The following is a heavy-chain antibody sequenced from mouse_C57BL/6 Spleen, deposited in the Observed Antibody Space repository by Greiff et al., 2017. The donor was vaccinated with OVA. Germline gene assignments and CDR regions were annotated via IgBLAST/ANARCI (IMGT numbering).Heavy chain of an antibody. CDR2: IDPETGGT. CDR1: GYTFTDYE. V-gene: IGHV1-15*01. Sequence: VQLQQSGAELVRPGASVTLSCKASGYTFTDYEMHWVKQTPVHGLEWIGAIDPETGGTAYNQKFKGKAILTADKSSSTAYMELRSLTSEDSAVYYCTRATGGSSYGYFDYWGQGTTLTVSS. J-gene: IGHJ2*01. D-gene: IGHD1-1*01. CDR3: TRATGGSSYGYFDY.